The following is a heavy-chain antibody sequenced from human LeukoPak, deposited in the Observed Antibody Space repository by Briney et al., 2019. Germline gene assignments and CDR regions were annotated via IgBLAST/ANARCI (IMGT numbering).Heavy chain of an antibody. V-gene: IGHV3-64*01. CDR2: ISSNGGST. J-gene: IGHJ4*02. D-gene: IGHD3-22*01. CDR3: ARALLGYYDSSGYSDY. Sequence: GGSLRLSCAASGFTFSSYAMHWVRQAPGKGLEYVSAISSNGGSTYYANSVKGRFTISRDNSKNTLYLQMGSLRAEDMAVYYCARALLGYYDSSGYSDYWGQGTLVTVSS. CDR1: GFTFSSYA.